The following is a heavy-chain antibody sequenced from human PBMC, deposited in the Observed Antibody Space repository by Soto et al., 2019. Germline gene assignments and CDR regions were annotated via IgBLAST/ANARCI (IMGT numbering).Heavy chain of an antibody. CDR1: GSSISKGDYY. Sequence: SETLSLTCTVSGSSISKGDYYWSCIRQPPGKGLEWIGYIYYSGSTYYNPSLKSRVTISVDTSKNQFSLKLSSVTAADTAVYYCARAPLTGFGPWYYFDYWGQGTLVTVSS. CDR3: ARAPLTGFGPWYYFDY. CDR2: IYYSGST. V-gene: IGHV4-30-4*01. J-gene: IGHJ4*02. D-gene: IGHD3-10*01.